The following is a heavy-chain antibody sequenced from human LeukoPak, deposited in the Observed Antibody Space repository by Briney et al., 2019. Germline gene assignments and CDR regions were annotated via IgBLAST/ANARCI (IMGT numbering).Heavy chain of an antibody. CDR1: GYSINSGYY. J-gene: IGHJ4*02. CDR2: IYHSGST. CDR3: ARGPFDY. Sequence: SETLSLTCTVSGYSINSGYYWGWIRPPPGKGLEWIGSIYHSGSTNYNPSLKSRVTISVDTSKNQFSLKLSSVTAADTAVYYCARGPFDYWGQGTLVTVSS. V-gene: IGHV4-38-2*02.